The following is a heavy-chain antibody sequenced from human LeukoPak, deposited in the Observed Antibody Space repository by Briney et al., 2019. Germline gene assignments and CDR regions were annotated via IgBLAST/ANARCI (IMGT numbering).Heavy chain of an antibody. CDR1: GGSISSYY. D-gene: IGHD2-8*01. CDR3: ARGRSNGWFY. V-gene: IGHV4-59*12. J-gene: IGHJ4*02. CDR2: IYYSGST. Sequence: SETLSLTCTVSGGSISSYYWSWIRQPPGKGLEWIGYIYYSGSTNYNPSLKSRVTISVDTSKNQFSLKLSSVTAADTAVYYCARGRSNGWFYWGQGTLVTVSS.